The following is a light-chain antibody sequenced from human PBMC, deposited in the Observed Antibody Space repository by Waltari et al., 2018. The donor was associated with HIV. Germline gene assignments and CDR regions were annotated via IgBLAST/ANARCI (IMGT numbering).Light chain of an antibody. V-gene: IGKV1-5*03. CDR1: QXISIW. CDR3: QHXNTXPWT. Sequence: XXXMTQSPSTLSXSVGDXVTITCRAXQXISIWLAWYQQKPGKAPKLLIYKASSLETGVPSRXSGSGSGTEFTLTISSLQPDDCATXXCQHXNTXPWTFGQGXKXEIK. CDR2: KAS. J-gene: IGKJ1*01.